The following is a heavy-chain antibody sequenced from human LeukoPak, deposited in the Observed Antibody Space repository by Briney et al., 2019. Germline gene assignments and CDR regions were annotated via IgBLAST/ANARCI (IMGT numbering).Heavy chain of an antibody. Sequence: SQTLSLTCSASGGSISSSSYYWGWIRQPPGKGLEWIGSVHYSGTTYYNTSLKSRFTISIDASKNQFSLKLSSVTAADTAVYYCARHFDYWGQGIMVTVSS. CDR2: VHYSGTT. CDR3: ARHFDY. CDR1: GGSISSSSYY. V-gene: IGHV4-39*01. J-gene: IGHJ4*02.